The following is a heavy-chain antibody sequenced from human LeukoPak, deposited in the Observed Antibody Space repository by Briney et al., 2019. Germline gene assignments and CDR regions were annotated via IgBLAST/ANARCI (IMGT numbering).Heavy chain of an antibody. Sequence: GGSLRLSCAASEFIFSGYWMNWVRQAPGKGLEWVANMKQDGSEKQYVDSVRGRFTISRDNAKNSLYLQMNSPRVEDTAVYYCARDGFVGAADYWGQGTLVTVSS. CDR3: ARDGFVGAADY. CDR2: MKQDGSEK. J-gene: IGHJ4*02. CDR1: EFIFSGYW. D-gene: IGHD6-13*01. V-gene: IGHV3-7*01.